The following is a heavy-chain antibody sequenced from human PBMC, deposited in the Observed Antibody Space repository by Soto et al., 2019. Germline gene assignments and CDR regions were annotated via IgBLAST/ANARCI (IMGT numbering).Heavy chain of an antibody. D-gene: IGHD3-10*01. J-gene: IGHJ3*02. CDR2: IDNGGTNT. Sequence: LRPSCAGSGYNFGGFWIHWVRQAPGKGLAWVSRIDNGGTNTVYADAVKGRFTISSDNAKNTLYLPMNSMRAKDTTLYHCAKERGRPDAFNIWGQGTMGTV. CDR1: GYNFGGFW. V-gene: IGHV3-74*01. CDR3: AKERGRPDAFNI.